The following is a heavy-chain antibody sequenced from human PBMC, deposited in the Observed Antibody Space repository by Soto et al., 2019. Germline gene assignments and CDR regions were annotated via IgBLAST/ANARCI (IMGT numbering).Heavy chain of an antibody. Sequence: EVQLVESGGVVVQPGGSLRLSCAASGFTFDDYTMHWVRQAPGKGLEWVSLISWDGGSTYYADSVKGRFTISRDNSKNSLYLQMNSLRTEDTALYYCAKDIGIAGAGLFDYWGQGTLVTVSS. D-gene: IGHD6-13*01. CDR2: ISWDGGST. V-gene: IGHV3-43*01. CDR1: GFTFDDYT. CDR3: AKDIGIAGAGLFDY. J-gene: IGHJ4*02.